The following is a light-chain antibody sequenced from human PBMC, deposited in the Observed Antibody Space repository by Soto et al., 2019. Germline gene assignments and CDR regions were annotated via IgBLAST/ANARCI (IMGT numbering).Light chain of an antibody. Sequence: EIVLTQSPGTLSLSPGERATLSCRASQSVSSTYLAWYQQKPGQAPKLLIYGASSRATGIPDRFSASGSGTDFTLTISSLEPEDFAVYYCQHYGNSPYTFGQGTKLEIK. CDR2: GAS. J-gene: IGKJ2*01. V-gene: IGKV3-20*01. CDR3: QHYGNSPYT. CDR1: QSVSSTY.